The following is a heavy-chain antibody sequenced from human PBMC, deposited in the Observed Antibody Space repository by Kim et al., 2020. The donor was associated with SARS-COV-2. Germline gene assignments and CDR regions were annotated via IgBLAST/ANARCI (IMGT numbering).Heavy chain of an antibody. Sequence: GGSLRLSCAASGFTFSSYEMNWVRQAPGKGLEWVSYISSSGSTIYYADSVKGRFTISRDNAKNSLYLQMNSLRAEDTAVYYCAREAGIAARRGGWFDPWGQGTLVTVSS. CDR3: AREAGIAARRGGWFDP. CDR1: GFTFSSYE. CDR2: ISSSGSTI. J-gene: IGHJ5*02. V-gene: IGHV3-48*03. D-gene: IGHD6-6*01.